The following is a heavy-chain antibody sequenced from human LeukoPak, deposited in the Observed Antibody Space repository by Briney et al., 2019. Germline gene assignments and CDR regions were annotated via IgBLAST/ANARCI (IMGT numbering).Heavy chain of an antibody. CDR3: ARDGASEWEWLLHGSDHAFDI. J-gene: IGHJ3*02. D-gene: IGHD3-3*01. V-gene: IGHV3-30*03. Sequence: PGGSLRLSCVVSGFTFNRYGMYWVRQAPGKGLEWVAVISYDESDKYYTESVKGRFSVSRGISKNTVWLQMNSLRAEDTAVYYCARDGASEWEWLLHGSDHAFDIWGQGTMVTVSS. CDR1: GFTFNRYG. CDR2: ISYDESDK.